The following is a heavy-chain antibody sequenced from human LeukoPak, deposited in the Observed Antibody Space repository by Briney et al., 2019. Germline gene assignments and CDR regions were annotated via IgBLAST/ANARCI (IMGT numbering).Heavy chain of an antibody. J-gene: IGHJ1*01. CDR2: FDLEDGEK. V-gene: IGHV1-24*01. CDR1: GSTLTELS. Sequence: ASVKVPCKVSGSTLTELSMHWVGQVPGKGLEWMGGFDLEDGEKIYAQKLQGRVTMTEDTSTDTAYMELSSLRSEDTAVYYCATDGSSGYFAEYFQHWGQGTLVTVSS. CDR3: ATDGSSGYFAEYFQH. D-gene: IGHD3-22*01.